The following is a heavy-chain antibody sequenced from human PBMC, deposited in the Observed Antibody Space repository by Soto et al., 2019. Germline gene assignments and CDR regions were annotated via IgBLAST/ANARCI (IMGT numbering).Heavy chain of an antibody. D-gene: IGHD6-19*01. Sequence: PSETLSLTCFVSGYSITAGGYYWSWIRHHPGKGLEWIGSFYSSGSIIYNPSLRSRVSISGDTSSNQFSMSLTSVTAADTARYYSERMYSSGSGCFHTWGQGTLVTVSS. CDR3: ERMYSSGSGCFHT. V-gene: IGHV4-31*03. CDR2: FYSSGSI. J-gene: IGHJ5*02. CDR1: GYSITAGGYY.